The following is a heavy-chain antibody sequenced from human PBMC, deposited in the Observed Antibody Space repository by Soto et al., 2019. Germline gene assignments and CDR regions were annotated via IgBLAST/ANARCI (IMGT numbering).Heavy chain of an antibody. CDR2: IYPGDSDT. D-gene: IGHD2-15*01. Sequence: PGEPQMVPCSGSGYRFISYWGGWVRQKTGKGLEWMGIIYPGDSDTRYSPSFQGQVTISADKSISTAYLQGSSLKASDTAMYYCARRGGVVAATAGDAFDIWGQGTMVTVSS. CDR1: GYRFISYW. J-gene: IGHJ3*02. CDR3: ARRGGVVAATAGDAFDI. V-gene: IGHV5-51*01.